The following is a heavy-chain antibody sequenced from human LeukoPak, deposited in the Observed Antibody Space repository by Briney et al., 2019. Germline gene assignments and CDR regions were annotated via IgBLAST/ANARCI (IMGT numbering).Heavy chain of an antibody. V-gene: IGHV3-21*01. D-gene: IGHD3-9*01. J-gene: IGHJ3*02. CDR2: ISSISSYL. Sequence: PGGSLRLSCAASGFTFSSYSMNWVRQAPGKGLEWVSSISSISSYLFYADSVKGRFTISRDNSKNTLYLQMNSLRAEDTAVYYCARDPTTYYDILTRAAFDIWGQGTMVTVSS. CDR3: ARDPTTYYDILTRAAFDI. CDR1: GFTFSSYS.